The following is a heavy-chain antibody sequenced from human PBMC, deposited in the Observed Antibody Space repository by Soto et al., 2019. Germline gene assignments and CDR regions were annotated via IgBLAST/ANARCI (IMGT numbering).Heavy chain of an antibody. CDR2: IYYSGST. CDR3: ARDSGDYPPGWFDP. V-gene: IGHV4-30-4*01. Sequence: SETLSLTCTVSGGSISSGDYYWSWIRQPPGKGLEWIGYIYYSGSTYYNPSLKSRVTISVDTSKNQFSLKLSSVTAADTAVYYCARDSGDYPPGWFDPWGQGTLVTVSS. D-gene: IGHD4-17*01. J-gene: IGHJ5*02. CDR1: GGSISSGDYY.